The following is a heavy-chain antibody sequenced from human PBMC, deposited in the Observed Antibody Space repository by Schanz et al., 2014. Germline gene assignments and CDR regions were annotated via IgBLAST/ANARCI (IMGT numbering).Heavy chain of an antibody. D-gene: IGHD5-12*01. CDR3: ARDRPSGYALDF. CDR1: GFTFSDYY. J-gene: IGHJ4*02. CDR2: ISHNSHYT. Sequence: QVQLVESGGGLVKPGGSLRLSCAASGFTFSDYYMSWIRQAPGKGLEWVSYISHNSHYTNYADSVKGRFTISRDNSKKTLYVQMNSLRAEDTAVYYCARDRPSGYALDFWGQGTLVTVSS. V-gene: IGHV3-11*06.